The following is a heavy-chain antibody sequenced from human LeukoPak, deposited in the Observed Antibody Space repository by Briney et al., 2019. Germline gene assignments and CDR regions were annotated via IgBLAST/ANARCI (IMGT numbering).Heavy chain of an antibody. V-gene: IGHV3-21*01. Sequence: GGSLRLSCAASGFTFSSYSMNWVRQAPGKGLEWVSSISRSSNYIYYADSVKGRFTISRDNAKNSLHLQINSLRAEDTSVYYCARGENNYGYYYFDYWGQGTLVTVSS. CDR2: ISRSSNYI. CDR1: GFTFSSYS. D-gene: IGHD5-24*01. CDR3: ARGENNYGYYYFDY. J-gene: IGHJ4*02.